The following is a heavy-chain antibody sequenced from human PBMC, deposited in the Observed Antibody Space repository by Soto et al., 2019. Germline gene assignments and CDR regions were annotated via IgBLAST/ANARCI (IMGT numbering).Heavy chain of an antibody. D-gene: IGHD3-10*01. V-gene: IGHV3-30*04. CDR2: ISYDGSNK. CDR3: ARGGYYYGSGSYCLDY. CDR1: GFTFSSYA. J-gene: IGHJ4*02. Sequence: GGSLRLSCAASGFTFSSYAMHWVRQAPGKGLEWVAVISYDGSNKNYADSVKGRFTISRDNSKNTLYLQMNSLRAEDTAVYYCARGGYYYGSGSYCLDYWGQGTLVTVSS.